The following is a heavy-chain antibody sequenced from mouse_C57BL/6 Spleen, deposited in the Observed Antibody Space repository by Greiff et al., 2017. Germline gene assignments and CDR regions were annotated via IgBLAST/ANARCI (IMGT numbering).Heavy chain of an antibody. CDR3: ARPRGYAAYYFDY. Sequence: ELQLQQSGGGLVKPGGSLKLSCAASGFTFSDYGMHWVRQAPEKGLEWVAYISSGSSTIYYADTVKGRFTISRDNAKNTLFLQMTSLRSEDTAMYYGARPRGYAAYYFDYWGQGTTLTVSS. CDR1: GFTFSDYG. CDR2: ISSGSSTI. J-gene: IGHJ2*01. V-gene: IGHV5-17*01. D-gene: IGHD2-2*01.